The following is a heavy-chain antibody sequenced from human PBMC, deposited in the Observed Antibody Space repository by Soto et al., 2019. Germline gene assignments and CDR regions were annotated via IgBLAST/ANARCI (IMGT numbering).Heavy chain of an antibody. CDR2: IYYSGST. Sequence: QVQLQESGPGLVKPSQTLSLTCTVSGGSISSGGYYWSWIRQHPGKGLEWIGYIYYSGSTYYNPFLESRVTISVDTSKNPFSLKLSSVTAADRAGYYCAREPMYYYGSGEPLFDYWGQGTLVTVSS. D-gene: IGHD3-10*01. J-gene: IGHJ4*02. CDR1: GGSISSGGYY. CDR3: AREPMYYYGSGEPLFDY. V-gene: IGHV4-31*03.